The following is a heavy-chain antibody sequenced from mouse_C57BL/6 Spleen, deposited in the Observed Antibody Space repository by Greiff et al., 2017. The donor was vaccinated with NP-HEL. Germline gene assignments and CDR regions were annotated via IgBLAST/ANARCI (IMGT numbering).Heavy chain of an antibody. Sequence: VMLVESGGDLVKPGGSLKLSCAASGFTFSSYGMSWVRQTPDKRLEWVATISSGGSYTYYPDSVKGRFTISRDNAKNTLYLQMSSLKSEDTAMYYCARQEYGNWYFDVWGTGTTVTVSS. V-gene: IGHV5-6*02. CDR1: GFTFSSYG. CDR3: ARQEYGNWYFDV. D-gene: IGHD2-10*02. CDR2: ISSGGSYT. J-gene: IGHJ1*03.